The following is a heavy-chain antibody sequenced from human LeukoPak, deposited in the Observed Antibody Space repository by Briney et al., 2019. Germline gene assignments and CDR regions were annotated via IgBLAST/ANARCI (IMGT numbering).Heavy chain of an antibody. D-gene: IGHD5-18*01. V-gene: IGHV3-21*01. CDR1: GFTFSSYS. J-gene: IGHJ6*03. CDR2: ISSSSSYI. CDR3: ARDNGYSYGDYYYYMDV. Sequence: VGSLRLSCAASGFTFSSYSMNWVRQAPGKGLQWVSSISSSSSYIYYADSVKGRFTISRDNAKNSLYLLMNSLRAEDTAVYYCARDNGYSYGDYYYYMDVWGKGTTVTVSS.